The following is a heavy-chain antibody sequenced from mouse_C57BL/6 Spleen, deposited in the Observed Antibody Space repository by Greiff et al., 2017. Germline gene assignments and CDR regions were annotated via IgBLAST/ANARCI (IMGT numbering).Heavy chain of an antibody. Sequence: QVQLKESGAELVKPGASVKLSCKASGYTFTSYWMQWVKQRPGQGLEWIGEIDPSDSYTNYNQKFKGKATLTVDTSSSTAYMQLSSLTSEDSAVYYCARSLTGFHFDYWGQGTTLTVSS. D-gene: IGHD4-1*01. CDR1: GYTFTSYW. CDR3: ARSLTGFHFDY. CDR2: IDPSDSYT. V-gene: IGHV1-50*01. J-gene: IGHJ2*01.